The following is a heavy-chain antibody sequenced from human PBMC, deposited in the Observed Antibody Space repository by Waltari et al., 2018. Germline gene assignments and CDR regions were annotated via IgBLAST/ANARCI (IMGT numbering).Heavy chain of an antibody. CDR2: HNTDGSFT. V-gene: IGHV3-74*01. CDR1: GFTFSSYW. J-gene: IGHJ4*02. CDR3: VRGSLNPGFDY. Sequence: EVQLVESGGGLVQPGGSLRLSCAVSGFTFSSYWMHWCRQTPGEGLVWLSRHNTDGSFTNYADSVEGRVTMYRDNDKDTVYLQMNSLRAEDAAIYYCVRGSLNPGFDYWGQGTLVTVSS.